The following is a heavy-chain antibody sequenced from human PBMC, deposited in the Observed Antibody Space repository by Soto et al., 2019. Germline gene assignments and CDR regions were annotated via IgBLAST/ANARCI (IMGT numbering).Heavy chain of an antibody. CDR2: INAGNGKT. J-gene: IGHJ4*02. V-gene: IGHV1-3*01. CDR3: ARSRWTPTTADFYLDY. CDR1: GYTFTSYA. D-gene: IGHD1-1*01. Sequence: GASVKVSCKASGYTFTSYAMHWVRQAPGQRPEWMGWINAGNGKTKYSEKFQGRVTITRDTSASTAYMELSSLRSEDTAVYNCARSRWTPTTADFYLDYLGQGTLVTVSS.